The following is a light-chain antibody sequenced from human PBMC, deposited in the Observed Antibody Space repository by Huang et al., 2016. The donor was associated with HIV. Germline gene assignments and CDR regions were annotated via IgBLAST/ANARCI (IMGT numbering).Light chain of an antibody. CDR2: DAS. J-gene: IGKJ3*01. V-gene: IGKV1-33*01. CDR1: QDINNY. CDR3: QQYDNPFT. Sequence: DIQMTQSPSSLSASVGDRVTITCQASQDINNYLNWYQQKPGKAPKRMIYDASNLETGVPSRFSGSGSGTDFTFTISSLQPEDIATYYCQQYDNPFTFGPGTKVDIK.